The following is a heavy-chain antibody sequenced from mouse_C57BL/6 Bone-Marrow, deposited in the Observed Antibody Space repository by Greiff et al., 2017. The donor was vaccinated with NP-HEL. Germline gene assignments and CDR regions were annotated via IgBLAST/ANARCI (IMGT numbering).Heavy chain of an antibody. V-gene: IGHV1-5*01. CDR2: IYPGNSDP. Sequence: VQLQQSGTVLARPGASVKMSCKTSGYTFTSYWMHWVKQGPGRGLEGIGAIYPGNSDPSYNQKFKGKAKLTAVTSASTAYMELSSLTNEDSAVYYCTTGGTEVYYFDYWGQGTTLTVSS. CDR3: TTGGTEVYYFDY. J-gene: IGHJ2*01. CDR1: GYTFTSYW. D-gene: IGHD1-1*01.